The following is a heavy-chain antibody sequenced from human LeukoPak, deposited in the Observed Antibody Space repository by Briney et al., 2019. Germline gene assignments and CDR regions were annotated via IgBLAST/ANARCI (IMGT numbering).Heavy chain of an antibody. CDR1: GFTFDDYA. Sequence: HPGGSLRLSCAASGFTFDDYAMHWVRQAPGKGLEWVSGISWNSGSIGYADSVKGRFTISRDNAKNSLYLQMNSLRAEDTALYYCVKAEIPGYYGSGLGTYYGMDVWGQGTTVTVSS. CDR2: ISWNSGSI. J-gene: IGHJ6*02. CDR3: VKAEIPGYYGSGLGTYYGMDV. V-gene: IGHV3-9*01. D-gene: IGHD3-10*01.